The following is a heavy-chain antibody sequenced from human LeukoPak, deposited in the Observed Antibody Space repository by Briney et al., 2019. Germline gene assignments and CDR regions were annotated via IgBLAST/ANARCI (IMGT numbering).Heavy chain of an antibody. Sequence: PSETLSLTCTVSGGSISTYYWSWIRQPAGKGLEWIGRIYTSGSTNYNPSLKSRVTMSVDTSKNQFSLKLSSVTAADTAVYYCVRDPPSYSVSTEGAFDIWGQGTMVTVSS. CDR2: IYTSGST. V-gene: IGHV4-4*07. CDR3: VRDPPSYSVSTEGAFDI. CDR1: GGSISTYY. D-gene: IGHD1-26*01. J-gene: IGHJ3*02.